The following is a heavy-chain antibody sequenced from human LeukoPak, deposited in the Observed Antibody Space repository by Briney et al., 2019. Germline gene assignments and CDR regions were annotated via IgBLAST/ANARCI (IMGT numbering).Heavy chain of an antibody. CDR1: GFTFRSYD. CDR2: IGVDGDT. CDR3: VRGISRDLVTGYGNAFII. Sequence: PGGSLRLSCAASGFTFRSYDTHWIRQLTGEGLEWVSGIGVDGDTYYLGSVKGRFTISREDGKNSLFLQMSSLRAEDTAVYYCVRGISRDLVTGYGNAFIIWGQGTMVTVSS. D-gene: IGHD3-9*01. J-gene: IGHJ3*02. V-gene: IGHV3-13*01.